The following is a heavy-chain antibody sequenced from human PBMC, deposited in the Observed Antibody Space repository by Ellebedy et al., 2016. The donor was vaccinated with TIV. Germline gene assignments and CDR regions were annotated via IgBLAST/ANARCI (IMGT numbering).Heavy chain of an antibody. CDR2: LSDSGYT. D-gene: IGHD6-6*01. Sequence: MPSETLSLTCTVSGGSISGGDYFWTWIRPPPGKGLEYIGYLSDSGYTYYSPSLKSRLAISVDPSKNQFSLTLSSVTAADTGVYYCVRDQELVLPFGMDVWGQGTTVSVSS. CDR1: GGSISGGDYF. V-gene: IGHV4-30-4*01. CDR3: VRDQELVLPFGMDV. J-gene: IGHJ6*02.